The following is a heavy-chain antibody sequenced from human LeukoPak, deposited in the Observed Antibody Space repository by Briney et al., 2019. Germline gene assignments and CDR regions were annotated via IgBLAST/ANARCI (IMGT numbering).Heavy chain of an antibody. CDR1: GFAFSDYY. V-gene: IGHV3-11*04. CDR3: ARDAYSSSWYWWFDP. D-gene: IGHD6-13*01. CDR2: ISSSGSTI. J-gene: IGHJ5*02. Sequence: GGSLRLSCAASGFAFSDYYMSWIRQAPGKGLEWVSYISSSGSTIYYADSVKGRFTISRDNAKNSLYLQMNSLRAEDTAVYYCARDAYSSSWYWWFDPWGQGTLVTVSS.